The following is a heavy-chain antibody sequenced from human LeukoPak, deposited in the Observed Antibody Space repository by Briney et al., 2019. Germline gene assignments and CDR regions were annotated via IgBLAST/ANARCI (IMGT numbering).Heavy chain of an antibody. V-gene: IGHV1-2*06. D-gene: IGHD1-1*01. CDR3: ATERTLRLSRYGMDV. Sequence: ASVKVSCKASGYTFTCYYMHWVRQAPGQGLEWMGRINPNSGGTNYAQKFQGRVTMTRDTSISTAYMELSRLRSDDTAVYYCATERTLRLSRYGMDVWGQGTTVTVSS. J-gene: IGHJ6*02. CDR2: INPNSGGT. CDR1: GYTFTCYY.